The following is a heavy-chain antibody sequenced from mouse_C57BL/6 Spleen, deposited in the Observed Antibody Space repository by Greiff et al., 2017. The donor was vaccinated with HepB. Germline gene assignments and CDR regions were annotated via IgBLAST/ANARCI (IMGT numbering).Heavy chain of an antibody. CDR1: GFSLTSYA. Sequence: VQLQQSGPGLVAPSQSLSITCTVSGFSLTSYAISWVRQPPGKGLEWLGVIWTGGGTNYNSALKSRLSISKDNSKSQVFLKMNSLQTDDTARYYCARKIGYGSYYYAMDYWGQGTSVTVSS. CDR2: IWTGGGT. J-gene: IGHJ4*01. V-gene: IGHV2-9-1*01. D-gene: IGHD1-1*01. CDR3: ARKIGYGSYYYAMDY.